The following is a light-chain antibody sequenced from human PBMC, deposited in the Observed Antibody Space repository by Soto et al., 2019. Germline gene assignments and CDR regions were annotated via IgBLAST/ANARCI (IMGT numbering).Light chain of an antibody. V-gene: IGKV1-27*01. CDR1: QGISNY. CDR2: AAS. CDR3: QKYNSAPQT. J-gene: IGKJ1*01. Sequence: DIQMTQSPSSVSASVGDRVTITCRASQGISNYLAWYQQRPGKVPKLLIYAASTLQSGVPSRFSGSGSGTDFTLIITSLQPEDVATYYCQKYNSAPQTFGQGTKVEIK.